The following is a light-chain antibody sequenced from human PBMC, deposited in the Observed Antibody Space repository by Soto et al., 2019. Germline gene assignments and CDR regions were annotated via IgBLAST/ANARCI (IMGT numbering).Light chain of an antibody. CDR1: QSLGSD. CDR2: GAS. J-gene: IGKJ5*01. CDR3: QQYNNWPPT. Sequence: EIVMTQSPGTLSLSPGDTATLSCRASQSLGSDLAWYQQKPGQAPRLLIHGASTRAIGFPARFSGSGSGTEFTLTISSLHSEDFALYYCQQYNNWPPTFGQGTRLEIK. V-gene: IGKV3-15*01.